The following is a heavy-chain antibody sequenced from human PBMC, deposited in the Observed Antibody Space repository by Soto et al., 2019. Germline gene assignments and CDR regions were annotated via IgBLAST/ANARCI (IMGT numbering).Heavy chain of an antibody. D-gene: IGHD5-12*01. CDR3: SRYKGKLQVDFDSFDI. Sequence: GGSLSLSCAASGFTFSSYAMNWVRQAPGKGLEWVAVISYDGSNKYYAHSVKVRFTISRDNFKNTLYLQMNRLRAEDTAVYYCSRYKGKLQVDFDSFDIWGQGTMVTVSS. V-gene: IGHV3-30*04. CDR2: ISYDGSNK. CDR1: GFTFSSYA. J-gene: IGHJ3*02.